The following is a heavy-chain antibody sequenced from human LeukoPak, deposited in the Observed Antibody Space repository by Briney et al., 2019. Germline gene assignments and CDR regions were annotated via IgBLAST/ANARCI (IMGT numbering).Heavy chain of an antibody. CDR3: ARGEGRTQWLVPTFDY. V-gene: IGHV4-39*07. J-gene: IGHJ4*02. CDR1: GGSISSSSYY. CDR2: IYYSGST. Sequence: SETLSLTCTVSGGSISSSSYYWGWIRQPPGKGLEWIGSIYYSGSTYYNPSLKSRVTISVDTSKNQFSLKLSSVTAADTAVYYCARGEGRTQWLVPTFDYWGQGTLVTVSS. D-gene: IGHD6-19*01.